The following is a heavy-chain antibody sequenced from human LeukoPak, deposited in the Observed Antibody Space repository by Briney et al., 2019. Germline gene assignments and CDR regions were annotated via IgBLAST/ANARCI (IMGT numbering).Heavy chain of an antibody. CDR2: IYYIGST. Sequence: SETLSLTCTVSGGSIDSHHWSWIRQPPGKGLEWIGYIYYIGSTHYNPSLESRVTISLDTSRNQFSLKLKFVTAADTAVYYCARLPSYSSSSFDYWGQGALVTVSS. D-gene: IGHD6-6*01. V-gene: IGHV4-59*11. CDR3: ARLPSYSSSSFDY. J-gene: IGHJ4*02. CDR1: GGSIDSHH.